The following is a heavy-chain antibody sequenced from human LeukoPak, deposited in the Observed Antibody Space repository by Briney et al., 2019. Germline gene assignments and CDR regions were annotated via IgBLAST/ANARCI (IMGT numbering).Heavy chain of an antibody. CDR2: IYHSGNT. CDR3: ARAERYVDSLSSSGGLWEYKFDH. D-gene: IGHD3-9*01. J-gene: IGHJ4*02. V-gene: IGHV4-39*07. CDR1: GGSISSSSYY. Sequence: ETSETLSLTCTVSGGSISSSSYYWAWIRQSPGKGLEWIGNIYHSGNTYQSPSLKSRATMSVDAYKNEFSLRLTSVTAADTAVYYCARAERYVDSLSSSGGLWEYKFDHWGQGTLVTVSS.